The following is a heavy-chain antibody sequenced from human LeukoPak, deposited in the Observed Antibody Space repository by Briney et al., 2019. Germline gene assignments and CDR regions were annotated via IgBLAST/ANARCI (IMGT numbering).Heavy chain of an antibody. V-gene: IGHV3-30-3*01. CDR2: ISYGGSNK. CDR1: GFTFSSYA. J-gene: IGHJ4*02. D-gene: IGHD6-19*01. Sequence: GGSLRLSCAASGFTFSSYAMHWVRQAPGKGLEWVAVISYGGSNKYYADSVKGRFTISRDNSKNTLYLQMNSLRAEDTAVYYCARTNSYSSGWYGYWGQGTLVTVSS. CDR3: ARTNSYSSGWYGY.